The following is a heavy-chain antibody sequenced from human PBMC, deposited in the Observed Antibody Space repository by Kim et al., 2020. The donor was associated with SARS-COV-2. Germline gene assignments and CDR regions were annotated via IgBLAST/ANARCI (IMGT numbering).Heavy chain of an antibody. V-gene: IGHV3-7*03. CDR1: EFTFNNYW. D-gene: IGHD1-1*01. CDR2: VNQDGTDK. Sequence: GGSLRLSCAASEFTFNNYWMRWVRQAPGKGLECVATVNQDGTDKYYVDSVKGRFTISRDNPKNSLFLQMNSLRVDDTAVYYCATLTRGSGVDLWGRGTTVTVS. CDR3: ATLTRGSGVDL. J-gene: IGHJ6*02.